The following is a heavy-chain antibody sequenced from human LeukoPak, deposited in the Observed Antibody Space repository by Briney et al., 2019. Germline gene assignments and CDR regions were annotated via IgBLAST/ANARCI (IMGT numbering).Heavy chain of an antibody. CDR3: AREGEGGSYPFDY. D-gene: IGHD1-26*01. V-gene: IGHV3-74*01. CDR1: GFTFSSYW. Sequence: PGGSLRLSCAASGFTFSSYWMHWVRQAPGKGLVWVSRINRDGSSTSYADSVKGRFTISRDNAKNTLYLQMNSLRAEDTAVYYCAREGEGGSYPFDYWGQGTLVTVSS. J-gene: IGHJ4*02. CDR2: INRDGSST.